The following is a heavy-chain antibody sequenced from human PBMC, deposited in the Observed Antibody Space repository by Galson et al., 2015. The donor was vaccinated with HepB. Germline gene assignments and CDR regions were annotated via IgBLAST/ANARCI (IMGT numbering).Heavy chain of an antibody. CDR3: AREGWELSYFDH. CDR1: GYTFTTYT. CDR2: ISAYNGNT. V-gene: IGHV1-18*01. Sequence: SVKVSCKASGYTFTTYTISWVRRAPGQGLEWMGWISAYNGNTNYAQKFQGRVTMTTDTSTSTAYMELRSLRSDDTAVYYCAREGWELSYFDHWGQGTLVTVSS. D-gene: IGHD1-26*01. J-gene: IGHJ4*02.